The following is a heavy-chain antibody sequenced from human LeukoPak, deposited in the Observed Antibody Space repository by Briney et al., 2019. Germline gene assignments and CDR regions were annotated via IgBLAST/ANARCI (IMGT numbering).Heavy chain of an antibody. V-gene: IGHV1-2*02. D-gene: IGHD5-18*01. CDR1: GYTFTGYY. Sequence: GASVKVSCKASGYTFTGYYMHWVRQAPGQGLEWMGWINPNSGGTNYAQKFQGRVTMTRDTSISTAYMELSRLRSDDTAVYYCARDGRGCSYGSAEDYWGQGTLVTVSS. CDR3: ARDGRGCSYGSAEDY. CDR2: INPNSGGT. J-gene: IGHJ4*02.